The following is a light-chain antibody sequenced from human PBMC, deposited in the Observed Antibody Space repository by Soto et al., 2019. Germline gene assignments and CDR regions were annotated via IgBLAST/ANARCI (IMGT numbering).Light chain of an antibody. CDR1: QSVSSSY. CDR3: QQYGSSPTWT. V-gene: IGKV3-20*01. J-gene: IGKJ1*01. Sequence: EIVLTQSPGTLSLSPGERATLSWSASQSVSSSYLAWYQQKPGQAPRLLIYGASSRATGIPDRFSGSGSGTDFTLTISRLEPEDFAVYYCQQYGSSPTWTFGQGTKVDIK. CDR2: GAS.